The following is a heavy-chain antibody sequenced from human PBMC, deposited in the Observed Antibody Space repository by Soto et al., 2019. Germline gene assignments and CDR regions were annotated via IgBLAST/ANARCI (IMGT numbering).Heavy chain of an antibody. CDR2: INPRTGVT. Sequence: AASVKVSCKASGYTFTDYYIHWVRQAPGQGLEWIGWINPRTGVTKFSQKFQGRVTVTRDTSISTAYMDLSRLRSDDTAVYYCAKAFPNYDSSGDYWGQGXLVTVYS. V-gene: IGHV1-2*02. J-gene: IGHJ4*02. CDR1: GYTFTDYY. CDR3: AKAFPNYDSSGDY. D-gene: IGHD3-22*01.